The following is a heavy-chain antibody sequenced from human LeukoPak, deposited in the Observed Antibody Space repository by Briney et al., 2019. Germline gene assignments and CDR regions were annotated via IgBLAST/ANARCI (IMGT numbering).Heavy chain of an antibody. D-gene: IGHD6-6*01. J-gene: IGHJ2*01. CDR2: IDHTGST. Sequence: TSETLSLTCTVSDDSITIYYWSWIRQPPGKGLEWIGYIDHTGSTNYNPSLNSRVTISRDTSKNHLSLKLSSVTAADTAVYYCARAHIAARNSRLGWYFDLWGRGTLVTVSS. V-gene: IGHV4-59*12. CDR3: ARAHIAARNSRLGWYFDL. CDR1: DDSITIYY.